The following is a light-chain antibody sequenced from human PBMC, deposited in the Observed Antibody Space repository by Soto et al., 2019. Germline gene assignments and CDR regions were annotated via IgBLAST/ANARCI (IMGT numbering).Light chain of an antibody. V-gene: IGKV1-33*01. CDR2: DAF. Sequence: DIPMTQSPSALSASVGDTVTITCQASQDINNFLNWYQHKPGKARQLLIYDAFKLYTGVRSRFSGSVSAKHFTITISSLQPEYIATYCCQQYDNLPPTFGGGTKVEI. CDR3: QQYDNLPPT. J-gene: IGKJ4*01. CDR1: QDINNF.